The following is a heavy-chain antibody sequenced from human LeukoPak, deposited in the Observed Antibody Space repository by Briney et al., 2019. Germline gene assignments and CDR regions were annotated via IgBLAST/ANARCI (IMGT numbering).Heavy chain of an antibody. CDR2: INHNGNVN. J-gene: IGHJ6*02. Sequence: GGSLRLSCEGSAFIFSGHWMNWARQAPGKGLEWVASINHNGNVNYYVDSVKGRFTISRDNAKNSLYLQMSNLRAEDTAVYFCARGGGLDVWGQGATVTVSS. CDR1: AFIFSGHW. V-gene: IGHV3-7*03. D-gene: IGHD3-16*01. CDR3: ARGGGLDV.